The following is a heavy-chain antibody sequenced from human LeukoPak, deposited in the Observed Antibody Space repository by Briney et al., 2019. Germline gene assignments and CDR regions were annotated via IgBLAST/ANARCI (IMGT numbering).Heavy chain of an antibody. CDR2: IIPIHGIA. J-gene: IGHJ4*02. V-gene: IGHV1-69*04. CDR1: GGTFSSYA. Sequence: GASVKVSCKASGGTFSSYAISWVRQAPGQGLEWMGRIIPIHGIANYAQKFQGRVTITADKSTSTAYMELSSLRSEDTAVYYCAREGRGVGTDYWGQGTLVTVSS. CDR3: AREGRGVGTDY. D-gene: IGHD3-10*01.